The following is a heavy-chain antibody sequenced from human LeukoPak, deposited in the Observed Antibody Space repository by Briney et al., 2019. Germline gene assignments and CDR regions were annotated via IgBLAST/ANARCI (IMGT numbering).Heavy chain of an antibody. CDR2: IYSGGST. D-gene: IGHD3-9*01. Sequence: GGSLRLSCAASGFTVSSNYMSWVRQAPGKGLEWVSVIYSGGSTYYADSVKGRFTISRDNSKNTLYLQMNSLRAEDTAVYCCARDGPYYDILTGSWGQGTLVTVSS. J-gene: IGHJ4*02. CDR3: ARDGPYYDILTGS. CDR1: GFTVSSNY. V-gene: IGHV3-66*01.